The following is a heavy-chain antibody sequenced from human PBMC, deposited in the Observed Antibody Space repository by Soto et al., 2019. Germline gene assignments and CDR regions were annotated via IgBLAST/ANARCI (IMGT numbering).Heavy chain of an antibody. Sequence: QVQLVESGGGVVQAGRSLRLSCTASGFAFTTYGMHWVRQAPGKGLEWVAVLSNDGSNRYYPDSVKGRFTVSRDNSKNTLYLQMDALRAEDTAVYYCAKARTSSGYYSAFDYWGQEILVTVAS. V-gene: IGHV3-30*18. CDR3: AKARTSSGYYSAFDY. J-gene: IGHJ4*02. CDR1: GFAFTTYG. D-gene: IGHD3-3*01. CDR2: LSNDGSNR.